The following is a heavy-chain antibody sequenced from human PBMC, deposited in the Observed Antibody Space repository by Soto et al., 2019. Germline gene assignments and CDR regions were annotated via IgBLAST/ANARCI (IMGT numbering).Heavy chain of an antibody. CDR1: GFTFSSYA. V-gene: IGHV3-23*01. Sequence: EVQLLEAGGGLLQPGGSLRLSCAASGFTFSSYAMSWVRQAPGKGLEWVSTISGGGGSIYYADAAKGRFTISRDNSKNTLYLQMNSLRADDRAVYYCAKQRTEYSSSPGHYWGQGNLVTVSS. CDR2: ISGGGGSI. CDR3: AKQRTEYSSSPGHY. D-gene: IGHD6-6*01. J-gene: IGHJ4*02.